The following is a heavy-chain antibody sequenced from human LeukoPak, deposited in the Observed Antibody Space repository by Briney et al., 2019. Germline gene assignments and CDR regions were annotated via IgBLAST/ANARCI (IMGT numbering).Heavy chain of an antibody. J-gene: IGHJ4*02. CDR2: FDPEDGET. CDR1: GYTFTGYY. D-gene: IGHD5-12*01. V-gene: IGHV1-24*01. Sequence: EASVKVSCKASGYTFTGYYMHWVRQAPGQGLEWMGGFDPEDGETIYAQKFQGRVTMTEDTSTDTAYMELSSLRSEDTAVYYCATGISDSGYDYFDYWGQGTLVTVSS. CDR3: ATGISDSGYDYFDY.